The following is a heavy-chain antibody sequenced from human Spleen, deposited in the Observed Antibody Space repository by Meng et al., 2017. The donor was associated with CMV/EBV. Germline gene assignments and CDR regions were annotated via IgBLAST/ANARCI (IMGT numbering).Heavy chain of an antibody. CDR2: INTDGTTT. D-gene: IGHD3/OR15-3a*01. J-gene: IGHJ6*02. CDR3: AKGHDFPYYYYGMDI. V-gene: IGHV3-74*01. CDR1: GFTFSNEW. Sequence: GESLKISCAASGFTFSNEWMHWVRQPPGKGLVWVSLINTDGTTTSYADSVKGRFTVSRDNAKNTLYLQMNSLRVEDTAVYYCAKGHDFPYYYYGMDIWGQGTTVTVSS.